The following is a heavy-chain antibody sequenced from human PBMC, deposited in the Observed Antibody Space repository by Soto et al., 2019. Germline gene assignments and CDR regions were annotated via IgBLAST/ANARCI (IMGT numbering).Heavy chain of an antibody. V-gene: IGHV3-15*01. J-gene: IGHJ6*03. CDR2: IKSKTDGGTT. Sequence: GGSLRLSCAASGFTFGNAWMSWVRQAPGKGLEWVGRIKSKTDGGTTDYAAPVKGRFTISRDDSKNTLYLQMNSLKTEDTAVYYCTTVRYSGLYGSGSYNLNYYYYYYMDVWGKGTTVTVSS. CDR3: TTVRYSGLYGSGSYNLNYYYYYYMDV. CDR1: GFTFGNAW. D-gene: IGHD3-10*01.